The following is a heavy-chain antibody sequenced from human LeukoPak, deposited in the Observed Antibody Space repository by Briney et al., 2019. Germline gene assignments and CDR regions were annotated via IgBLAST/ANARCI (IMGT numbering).Heavy chain of an antibody. V-gene: IGHV3-11*04. CDR2: ISSSGSII. CDR1: GFTFSDYY. J-gene: IGHJ4*02. CDR3: AKDFLVVVVAATIMGGSCDY. D-gene: IGHD2-15*01. Sequence: PGGSLRLSCAASGFTFSDYYMIWIRQAPGKGLEWVPYISSSGSIIYYADSVKGRFTISRDNAKNSLYLQMNSLRVEDTAVYYCAKDFLVVVVAATIMGGSCDYWGQGNLVTVSS.